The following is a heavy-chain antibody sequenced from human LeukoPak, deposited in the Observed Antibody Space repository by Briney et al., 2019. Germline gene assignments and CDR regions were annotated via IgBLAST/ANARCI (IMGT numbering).Heavy chain of an antibody. V-gene: IGHV4-59*11. CDR2: ISSSGST. Sequence: SETLSLTCPVSGGSISSHYWIWIRQSPEKGLEWIGDISSSGSTGYNPSLRSRVTISLDTSKNQFALNLSYVTAADTAVYYCARGALRGFYAFFYMDVWGKGTTVTVSS. CDR3: ARGALRGFYAFFYMDV. J-gene: IGHJ6*03. CDR1: GGSISSHY. D-gene: IGHD5/OR15-5a*01.